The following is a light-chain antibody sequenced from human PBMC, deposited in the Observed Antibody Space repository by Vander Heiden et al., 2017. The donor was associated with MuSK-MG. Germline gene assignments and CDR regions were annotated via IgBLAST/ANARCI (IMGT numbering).Light chain of an antibody. CDR3: QQRYSNHPYST. Sequence: DIQMTQSPSSLSASVGDRVTITCRASQSISSYLNWYKQKPGKAPKLLIYAASSLQRGVKSRFSGSGDGTDVNLTISSRQPEDFASYYCQQRYSNHPYSTFGQGTKLEIK. CDR2: AAS. V-gene: IGKV1-39*01. J-gene: IGKJ1*01. CDR1: QSISSY.